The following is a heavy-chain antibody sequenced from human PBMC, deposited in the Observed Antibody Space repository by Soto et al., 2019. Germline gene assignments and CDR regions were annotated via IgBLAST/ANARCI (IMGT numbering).Heavy chain of an antibody. CDR2: IYYSGIT. Sequence: SETLSLTCTVSGGSISISTYYWGWIRQPPGKGLEWIGSIYYSGITYYNPSLKSRVTISVDTSKNRFSLKLRSVTAADTAVYYCARRSSNTFDIWGQGTMVTVSS. V-gene: IGHV4-39*01. CDR3: ARRSSNTFDI. CDR1: GGSISISTYY. J-gene: IGHJ3*02.